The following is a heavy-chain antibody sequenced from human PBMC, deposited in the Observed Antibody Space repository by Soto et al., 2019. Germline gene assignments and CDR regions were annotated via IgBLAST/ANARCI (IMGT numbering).Heavy chain of an antibody. Sequence: GGSLRLSCAASGFTFSSYSMNWVRQAPGKGLEWVSSVSSSSSYIYYADSVKGRFTISRDNAKNSLYLQMNSLRAEDTAVYYCARDLISGAGGFDYWGQGTLVTVSS. CDR3: ARDLISGAGGFDY. J-gene: IGHJ4*02. D-gene: IGHD3-16*01. V-gene: IGHV3-21*01. CDR1: GFTFSSYS. CDR2: VSSSSSYI.